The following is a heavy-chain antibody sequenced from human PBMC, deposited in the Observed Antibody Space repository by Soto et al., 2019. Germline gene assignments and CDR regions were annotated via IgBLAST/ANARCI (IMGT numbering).Heavy chain of an antibody. D-gene: IGHD6-13*01. CDR2: IYSGGST. Sequence: PGGSLRLSCAASGFTVSSNYMSWVRQAPGKGLEWVSVIYSGGSTYYADSVRGRFTISRDNSKNTLYLQMNSLRAEDTAVYYCARDREWSSSWYKHYYYGMDVCAQGTTVTVSS. CDR3: ARDREWSSSWYKHYYYGMDV. V-gene: IGHV3-53*01. J-gene: IGHJ6*01. CDR1: GFTVSSNY.